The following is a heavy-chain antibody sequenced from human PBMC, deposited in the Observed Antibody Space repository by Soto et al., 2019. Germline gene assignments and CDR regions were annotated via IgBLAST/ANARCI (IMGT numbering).Heavy chain of an antibody. Sequence: SVKVSCKASGGTFSSYAISWVRQAPGQGLEWMGGNIPIFGTANYAQKFQGRVTITADEPTSTAYMELSSLGSEDTAVYYCARDRAYYDSSGYYLFPRMDVWGQGTTVTVA. J-gene: IGHJ6*02. V-gene: IGHV1-69*13. CDR3: ARDRAYYDSSGYYLFPRMDV. CDR2: NIPIFGTA. CDR1: GGTFSSYA. D-gene: IGHD3-22*01.